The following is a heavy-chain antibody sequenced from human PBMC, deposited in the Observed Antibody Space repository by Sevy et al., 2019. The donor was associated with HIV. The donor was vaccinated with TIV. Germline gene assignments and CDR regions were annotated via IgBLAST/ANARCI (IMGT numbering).Heavy chain of an antibody. CDR3: ARDLNYYDSSGYLVDAFDI. D-gene: IGHD3-22*01. V-gene: IGHV3-7*01. J-gene: IGHJ3*02. CDR1: GFTFSSYW. CDR2: LKQDGSEK. Sequence: GGSLRLACAASGFTFSSYWMSWVRLAPGKGLEWVANLKQDGSEKYYVDSVKGRFTISRDNAKNSLYLQMNSLRAEDTAVYYCARDLNYYDSSGYLVDAFDIWVQGTMVTVSS.